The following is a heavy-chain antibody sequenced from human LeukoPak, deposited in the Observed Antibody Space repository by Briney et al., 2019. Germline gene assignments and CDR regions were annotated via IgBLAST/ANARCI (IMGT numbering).Heavy chain of an antibody. V-gene: IGHV4-4*07. CDR2: IYTSGST. Sequence: KPSETLSLTCTVSGGSISSYYWSWIRQPAGKGLEWIGRIYTSGSTNYNPSLKRRVTMSVDTSKNQFSLKLSSVTAADTAVYYCARGDYGSGTYLWGSWGQGILVTVSP. D-gene: IGHD3-10*01. CDR3: ARGDYGSGTYLWGS. CDR1: GGSISSYY. J-gene: IGHJ5*02.